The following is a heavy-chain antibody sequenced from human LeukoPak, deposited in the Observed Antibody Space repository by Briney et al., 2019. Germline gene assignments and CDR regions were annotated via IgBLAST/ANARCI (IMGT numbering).Heavy chain of an antibody. V-gene: IGHV1-8*01. CDR2: MNPNSGNT. J-gene: IGHJ4*02. Sequence: GASVKVSCKASGYTFTSYDINWVRQATGQGLEWMGWMNPNSGNTGYAQKFQGRVTMTRNTSISTAYMELSSLRSEDTAVYYCARDRNNYGSGSYPSDYWGQGTLVTVSS. CDR3: ARDRNNYGSGSYPSDY. D-gene: IGHD3-10*01. CDR1: GYTFTSYD.